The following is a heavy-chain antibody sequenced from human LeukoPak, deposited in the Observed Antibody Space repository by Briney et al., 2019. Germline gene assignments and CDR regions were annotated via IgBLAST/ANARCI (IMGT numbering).Heavy chain of an antibody. CDR3: ARDRDYCSGGSCYLSSYWFDP. J-gene: IGHJ5*02. CDR2: IYTTGTT. Sequence: SETLSLTCTVSDTSINTYYWSWIRQPAGKGLEWIGHIYTTGTTNYNPSLKSRVTMSIDTSKNQFSLNLRSVTAADTAVYYCARDRDYCSGGSCYLSSYWFDPWGQGTLVTVSS. D-gene: IGHD2-15*01. CDR1: DTSINTYY. V-gene: IGHV4-4*07.